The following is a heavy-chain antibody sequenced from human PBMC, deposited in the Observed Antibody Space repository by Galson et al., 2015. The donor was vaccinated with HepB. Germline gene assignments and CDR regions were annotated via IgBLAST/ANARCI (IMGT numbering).Heavy chain of an antibody. Sequence: SLRLSCAASGFTFSTYVMSWVRQAPGKGLQWVAGISGSGGNTDFAGSVKGRFTISRDNSKKTLFLQMSSLRAEDTAVYYCAKGGVNWYFDLWGRGTLVSVSS. CDR2: ISGSGGNT. CDR1: GFTFSTYV. J-gene: IGHJ2*01. V-gene: IGHV3-23*01. D-gene: IGHD2-21*01. CDR3: AKGGVNWYFDL.